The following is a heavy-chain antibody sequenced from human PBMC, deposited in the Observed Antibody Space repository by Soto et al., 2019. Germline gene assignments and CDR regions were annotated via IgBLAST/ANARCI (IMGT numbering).Heavy chain of an antibody. CDR1: GGTFSSYA. D-gene: IGHD2-15*01. CDR3: ARIPTHCSGGSCYGAWFDP. Sequence: QVQLVQSGAEVKKPGSSVKVSCKASGGTFSSYAISWVRQAPGQGLEWMGGIIPIFGTANYAQKFQGRVTITADESTSTAYMELSSLRSKDTAVYYCARIPTHCSGGSCYGAWFDPWGQGTLVTVSS. CDR2: IIPIFGTA. V-gene: IGHV1-69*01. J-gene: IGHJ5*02.